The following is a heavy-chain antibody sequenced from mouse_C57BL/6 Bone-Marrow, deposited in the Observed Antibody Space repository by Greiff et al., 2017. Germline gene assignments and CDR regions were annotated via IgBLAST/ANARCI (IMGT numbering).Heavy chain of an antibody. Sequence: QVQLQQSGPGLVQPSQSLSITCTVSGFSLTSYGVHWVRQSPGKGLEWLGVIWRGGSTDYNAAFMSRLGITKDNSKSQVFFKMNSLQADETAIYYCAKKGGYGPFAYWGQGTLVTVSA. CDR3: AKKGGYGPFAY. CDR1: GFSLTSYG. J-gene: IGHJ3*01. V-gene: IGHV2-5*01. CDR2: IWRGGST. D-gene: IGHD2-2*01.